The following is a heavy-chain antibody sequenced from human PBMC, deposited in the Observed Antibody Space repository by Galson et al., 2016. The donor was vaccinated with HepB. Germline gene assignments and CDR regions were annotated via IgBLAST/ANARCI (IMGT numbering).Heavy chain of an antibody. D-gene: IGHD5-12*01. CDR1: GFTVTTNY. CDR2: IYSGGTT. CDR3: ARVPGFS. V-gene: IGHV3-53*01. Sequence: SLRLSCAASGFTVTTNYMSWVRQAPGKGLEWVSFIYSGGTTYYADSVKGRFTISRDSSTNTLYLQMNSLRAEDTAVYYCARVPGFSWGQGALLTVSS. J-gene: IGHJ5*02.